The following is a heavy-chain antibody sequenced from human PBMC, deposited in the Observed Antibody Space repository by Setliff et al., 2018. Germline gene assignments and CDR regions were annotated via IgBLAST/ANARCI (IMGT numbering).Heavy chain of an antibody. V-gene: IGHV4-31*03. Sequence: SETLSLTCTVSGGSISSGGYYWSWIRQHPGKGLEWNGYIYYSGSTYYNPSLKSRVTISVDTSKNQFSLKLSSVTAADTAVYYCARGPNFWSGYYSLRLRWFDPWGQGTLVTVSS. CDR3: ARGPNFWSGYYSLRLRWFDP. CDR1: GGSISSGGYY. J-gene: IGHJ5*02. CDR2: IYYSGST. D-gene: IGHD3-3*01.